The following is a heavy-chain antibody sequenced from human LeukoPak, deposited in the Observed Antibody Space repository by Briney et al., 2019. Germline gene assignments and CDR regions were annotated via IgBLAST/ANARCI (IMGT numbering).Heavy chain of an antibody. D-gene: IGHD7-27*01. Sequence: PSEPLSLTCTVSGGSISSYYWSWIRQPPGKGLEWIGYICSSGSTNFNPSLKRRVSMSVATSRNQFSLRLSSVTAADTAIYYCARGTVQMGMGFRFFDFWGQGTLVTVSS. CDR1: GGSISSYY. CDR2: ICSSGST. J-gene: IGHJ4*02. V-gene: IGHV4-59*01. CDR3: ARGTVQMGMGFRFFDF.